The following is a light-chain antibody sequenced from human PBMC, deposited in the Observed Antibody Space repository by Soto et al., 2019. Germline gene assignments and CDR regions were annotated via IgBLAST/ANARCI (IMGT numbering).Light chain of an antibody. CDR3: QQRSNWPPRYT. V-gene: IGKV3-11*01. J-gene: IGKJ2*01. Sequence: EIVLTQSPATLSLSPGERATLSCRASQSVSSYLAWYQQKPGQAPRLLIYDASNRATGIPARFSGSGSGTDFTLTISSLEPEDFAVYYGQQRSNWPPRYTFGQGNKLEIK. CDR1: QSVSSY. CDR2: DAS.